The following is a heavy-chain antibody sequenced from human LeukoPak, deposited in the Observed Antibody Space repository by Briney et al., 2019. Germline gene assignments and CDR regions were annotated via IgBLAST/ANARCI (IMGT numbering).Heavy chain of an antibody. CDR1: GGSISSYY. CDR2: IYTSGST. D-gene: IGHD6-19*01. Sequence: PSETLSLTCTVSGGSISSYYWNWIRQPAGKGLEWIGRIYTSGSTNYNPSLKSRVTMSVDTSKNQFSLKLSSVTAADTAVYYCARGVPWLPRGGFDYWGQGTLVTVSS. CDR3: ARGVPWLPRGGFDY. J-gene: IGHJ4*02. V-gene: IGHV4-4*07.